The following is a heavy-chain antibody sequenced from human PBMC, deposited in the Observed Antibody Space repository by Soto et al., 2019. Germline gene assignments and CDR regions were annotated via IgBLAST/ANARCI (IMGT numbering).Heavy chain of an antibody. V-gene: IGHV3-9*01. CDR1: GFTFDDYA. Sequence: GGSLRLSCAASGFTFDDYAMHWVRQAPGKGLEWVSGISWNSGSIGYADSVKGRFTISRDNAKNSLYLQMNSLRAEDTALYYCAKEWGARGYCSSTSCPNIFDYWGQGTLVTVSS. D-gene: IGHD2-2*01. J-gene: IGHJ4*02. CDR3: AKEWGARGYCSSTSCPNIFDY. CDR2: ISWNSGSI.